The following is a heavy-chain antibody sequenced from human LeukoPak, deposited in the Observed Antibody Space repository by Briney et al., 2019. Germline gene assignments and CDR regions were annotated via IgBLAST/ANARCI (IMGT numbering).Heavy chain of an antibody. Sequence: PSETLSLTCTVSGGSISGYYWSWIRQPPGKGLEWIGYIYYSGSTNYNPSLKSRVSISVDTAKNQFSLRLTSVTAADTATYYCARETSLAGFASGLGFNYWGQGILVSVSS. V-gene: IGHV4-59*01. D-gene: IGHD6-19*01. CDR2: IYYSGST. CDR3: ARETSLAGFASGLGFNY. CDR1: GGSISGYY. J-gene: IGHJ4*02.